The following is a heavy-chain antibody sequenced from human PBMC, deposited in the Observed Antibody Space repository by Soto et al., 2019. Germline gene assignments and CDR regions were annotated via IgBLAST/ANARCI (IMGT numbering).Heavy chain of an antibody. CDR2: IWYDGSNK. CDR1: GFTFSSYG. J-gene: IGHJ4*02. Sequence: QVQLVESGGGVVQPGRSLRLSCAASGFTFSSYGMHWVRQAPGKGLEWVAVIWYDGSNKYYADSVKGRFTIFRDNSKNPLCLQMSSLIAEDTAVYYCARDQWEPLGSPSDYSGQGTLVTVSS. D-gene: IGHD1-26*01. CDR3: ARDQWEPLGSPSDY. V-gene: IGHV3-33*01.